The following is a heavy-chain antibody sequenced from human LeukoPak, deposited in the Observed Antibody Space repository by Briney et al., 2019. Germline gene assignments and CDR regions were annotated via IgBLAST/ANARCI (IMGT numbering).Heavy chain of an antibody. CDR1: GFSFSNYA. V-gene: IGHV3-23*01. J-gene: IGHJ4*02. CDR3: AKRGNYGYFDH. Sequence: GGSLTLSCPASGFSFSNYAMSWVRQAPGKGLEWDSTISTSGGSTYYADSVKGRFTISRDNSKNTLWLQTNSLRAEDTAVYYCAKRGNYGYFDHWGQGTLVTVSS. CDR2: ISTSGGST. D-gene: IGHD3-10*01.